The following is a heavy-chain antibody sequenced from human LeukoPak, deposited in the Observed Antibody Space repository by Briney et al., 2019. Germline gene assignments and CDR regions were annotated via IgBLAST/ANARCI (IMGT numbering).Heavy chain of an antibody. CDR1: GFTFSSYA. CDR2: ISYGGSNK. Sequence: GRSLRLSCAASGFTFSSYAMHWVRQAPGKRLEWVAVISYGGSNKYYADSVKGRFTISRDNSKNTLYLQMNSLRAEDTAVYYCARDRSGSYWPHYYYGMDVWGQGTTVTVSS. D-gene: IGHD1-26*01. J-gene: IGHJ6*02. V-gene: IGHV3-30-3*01. CDR3: ARDRSGSYWPHYYYGMDV.